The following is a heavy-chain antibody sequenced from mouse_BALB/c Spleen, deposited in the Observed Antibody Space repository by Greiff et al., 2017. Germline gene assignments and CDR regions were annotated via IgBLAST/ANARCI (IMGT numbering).Heavy chain of an antibody. CDR1: GFTFSSYG. CDR2: INSNGGST. J-gene: IGHJ2*01. V-gene: IGHV5-6-3*01. Sequence: EVQLVESGGGLVQPGGSLKLSCAASGFTFSSYGMSWVRQTPDKRLELVATINSNGGSTYYPDSVKGRFTISRDNAKNTLYLQMSSLKSEDTAMYYCARARGFDYWGQGTTLTVSS. CDR3: ARARGFDY.